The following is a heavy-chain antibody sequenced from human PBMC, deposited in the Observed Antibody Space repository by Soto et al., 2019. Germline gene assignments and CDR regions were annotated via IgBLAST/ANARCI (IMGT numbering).Heavy chain of an antibody. V-gene: IGHV5-51*01. CDR3: ARRVGYCSSTSCYTLYGMDV. D-gene: IGHD2-2*02. J-gene: IGHJ6*02. CDR1: GYSFTSYW. CDR2: IYPGDSDT. Sequence: GESLKISCQGSGYSFTSYWIGWVRQMPGKGLEWMGIIYPGDSDTRYSPSFQGQVTISADKSISTAYLQWSSLKASDTAMYYCARRVGYCSSTSCYTLYGMDVWGQGTTVTVSS.